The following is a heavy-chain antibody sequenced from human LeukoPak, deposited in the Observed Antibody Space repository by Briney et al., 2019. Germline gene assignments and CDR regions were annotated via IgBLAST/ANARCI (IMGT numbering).Heavy chain of an antibody. CDR1: GFTFSSYA. CDR3: AKDEPDYYDSSGYRHYYNGMDV. V-gene: IGHV3-23*01. J-gene: IGHJ6*02. CDR2: ISGSGGST. Sequence: GGSLRLSCAASGFTFSSYAMSWVRQAPGKGLEWVSAISGSGGSTYYADSVKGRFTISRDNSKNTLYLQMNSLRAEDTAVYYCAKDEPDYYDSSGYRHYYNGMDVWGQGITVTVSS. D-gene: IGHD3-22*01.